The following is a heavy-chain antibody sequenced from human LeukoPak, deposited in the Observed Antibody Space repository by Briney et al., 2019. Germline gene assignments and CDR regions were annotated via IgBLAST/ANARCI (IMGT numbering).Heavy chain of an antibody. CDR1: GYSISSGYY. CDR2: IYHSGST. J-gene: IGHJ6*03. V-gene: IGHV4-38-2*02. D-gene: IGHD3-16*01. CDR3: ARAYGYYYYYMDV. Sequence: PSETLSLTCTVSGYSISSGYYWGWIRQPPGKGLEWIGSIYHSGSTYYNPSLKSRVTISVDTSKNQFSLKLSSVTAADTAVYYCARAYGYYYYYMDVWGKGTTVTVSS.